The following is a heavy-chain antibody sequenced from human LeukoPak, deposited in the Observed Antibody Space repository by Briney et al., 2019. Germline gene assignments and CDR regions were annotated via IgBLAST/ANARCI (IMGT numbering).Heavy chain of an antibody. D-gene: IGHD1-1*01. CDR2: INWNGGST. J-gene: IGHJ1*01. CDR1: GFTFDDYC. CDR3: ARGENIYVQDFQH. V-gene: IGHV3-20*04. Sequence: GGSLRLSCAASGFTFDDYCMSWVRHAPGKGLEWVSGINWNGGSTGYADSVKGRFTISRDNAKNSLYLQMNSLRAEDTALYYCARGENIYVQDFQHWGQGTLVTVSS.